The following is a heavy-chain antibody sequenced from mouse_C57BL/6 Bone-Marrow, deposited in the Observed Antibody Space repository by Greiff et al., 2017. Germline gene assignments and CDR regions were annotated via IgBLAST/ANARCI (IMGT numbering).Heavy chain of an antibody. Sequence: EVKLVESGGGLVKPGGSLKLSCAASGFTFSDYGMHWVRQAPEQGLEWVAYISSGSGTIYYADTVKGRFTISRDNAKNTLFLQMTSLRSEDTAMYYCARGVVAVDYWGQGTSVTVSS. CDR3: ARGVVAVDY. CDR2: ISSGSGTI. CDR1: GFTFSDYG. D-gene: IGHD1-1*01. J-gene: IGHJ4*01. V-gene: IGHV5-17*01.